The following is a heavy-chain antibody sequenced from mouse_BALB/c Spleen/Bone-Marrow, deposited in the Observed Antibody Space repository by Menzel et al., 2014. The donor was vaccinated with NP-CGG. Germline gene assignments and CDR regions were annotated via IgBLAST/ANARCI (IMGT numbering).Heavy chain of an antibody. D-gene: IGHD3-1*01. J-gene: IGHJ2*01. V-gene: IGHV1-5*01. CDR2: IHPGNSDT. CDR1: GYTFSNYW. CDR3: TTLARNNFDY. Sequence: SGTVLARPGAAVKMSCKASGYTFSNYWMHWIKQRPGQGLEWIGIIHPGNSDTTYNQKFKGKAKLTAVTSTSTAYMELSSLTNEDSAVYYCTTLARNNFDYWGQGTTLTVSS.